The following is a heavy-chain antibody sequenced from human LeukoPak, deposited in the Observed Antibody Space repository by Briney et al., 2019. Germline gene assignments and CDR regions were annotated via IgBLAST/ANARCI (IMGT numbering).Heavy chain of an antibody. J-gene: IGHJ6*02. D-gene: IGHD2-2*01. CDR1: GYTFTSYG. V-gene: IGHV1-18*01. CDR2: ISAYNGNT. CDR3: ARDHCSSTSCNTDYYYYYYGMDV. Sequence: ASVKVSCKASGYTFTSYGISWVRQAPGQGLEWMGWISAYNGNTNYAQKLQGRVTMTTDTSTSTAYMELRSLRSDDTAVYYCARDHCSSTSCNTDYYYYYYGMDVWSQGTTVTVSS.